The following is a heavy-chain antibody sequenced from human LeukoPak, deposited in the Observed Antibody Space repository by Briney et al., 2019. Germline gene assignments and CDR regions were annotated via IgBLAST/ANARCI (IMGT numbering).Heavy chain of an antibody. J-gene: IGHJ4*02. CDR2: IYTSGST. Sequence: PSETLSLTCTVSGGSISSYYWSWIRQPPGKGLEWIGRIYTSGSTNYNPSLKSRVTISVDTSKNQFSLKLNSVTAADTAVYYCARAFGSGRPDFDYWGQGTLVTVSS. V-gene: IGHV4-4*08. CDR1: GGSISSYY. D-gene: IGHD3-10*01. CDR3: ARAFGSGRPDFDY.